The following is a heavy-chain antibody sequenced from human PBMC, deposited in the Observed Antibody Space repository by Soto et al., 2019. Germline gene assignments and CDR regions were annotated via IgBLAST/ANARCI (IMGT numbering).Heavy chain of an antibody. D-gene: IGHD2-21*02. CDR3: ARDFLAYCGGDCSAPFDY. CDR1: GFTFSSYG. J-gene: IGHJ4*02. Sequence: ESGGGVVQPGRSLRLSCAASGFTFSSYGMHWVRQAPGKGLEWVAVIWYDGSNKYYADSVKGRFTISRDNSKNTLYLQMNSLRAEDTAVYYCARDFLAYCGGDCSAPFDYWGQGTLVTVSS. CDR2: IWYDGSNK. V-gene: IGHV3-33*01.